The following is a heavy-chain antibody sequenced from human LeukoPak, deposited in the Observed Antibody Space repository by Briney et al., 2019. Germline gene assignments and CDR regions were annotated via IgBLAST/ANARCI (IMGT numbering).Heavy chain of an antibody. V-gene: IGHV1-8*01. Sequence: GASVTVSCKASGYTFTSYDINWVRQATGQGLEWMGWMNPNSGNTGYAQKFQGRVTMTRNTSISTAYMELSSLRSEDTAVYYCARGPYDSGSYYEYWFDPWGRGTLVTVSS. D-gene: IGHD1-26*01. CDR1: GYTFTSYD. CDR3: ARGPYDSGSYYEYWFDP. J-gene: IGHJ5*02. CDR2: MNPNSGNT.